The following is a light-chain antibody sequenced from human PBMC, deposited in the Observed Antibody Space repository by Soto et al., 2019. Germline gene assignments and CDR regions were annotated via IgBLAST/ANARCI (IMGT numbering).Light chain of an antibody. CDR1: QSVLSSSNNQNY. CDR2: WAS. CDR3: QQYYGTPIT. V-gene: IGKV4-1*01. Sequence: DIVMTQSPDSLAVSLGEKATINCKSSQSVLSSSNNQNYLSWFQQKPGQPPKRLIYWASTRKPGVPDRFSGSGSGTDFTLTISSLQTEDVAVYYCQQYYGTPITFGQGTRLEIK. J-gene: IGKJ5*01.